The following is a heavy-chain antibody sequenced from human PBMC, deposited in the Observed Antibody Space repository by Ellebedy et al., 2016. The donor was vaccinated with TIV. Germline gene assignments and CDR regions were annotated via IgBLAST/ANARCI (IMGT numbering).Heavy chain of an antibody. CDR3: ARLRQSRDRSHWYFDL. D-gene: IGHD1-14*01. CDR1: GGSFSSYY. CDR2: SFMGGST. Sequence: SESLSLTXPVSGGSFSSYYWSWIRQAAGKGLEWVGRSFMGGSTTYNPSPRNRFTMSAHPSTTQPSLSLSSVTAADTALYFCARLRQSRDRSHWYFDLWGRGTLVTVSS. V-gene: IGHV4-4*07. J-gene: IGHJ2*01.